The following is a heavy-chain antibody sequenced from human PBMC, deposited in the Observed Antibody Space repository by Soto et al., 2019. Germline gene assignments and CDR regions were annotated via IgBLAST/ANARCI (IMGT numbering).Heavy chain of an antibody. D-gene: IGHD3-3*01. J-gene: IGHJ6*01. CDR2: IYYSGST. CDR3: ASLRVFWSGSATHNYCYYYYGKDV. Sequence: SETLSLTCTVSAGSISSSSYYWGWIRQPPGKGLEWIGSIYYSGSTYYNQSLKSRVTISVDTSKNQFSLKLSSVTAADTAVYYYASLRVFWSGSATHNYCYYYYGKDVWGRGTTVTVCS. V-gene: IGHV4-39*01. CDR1: AGSISSSSYY.